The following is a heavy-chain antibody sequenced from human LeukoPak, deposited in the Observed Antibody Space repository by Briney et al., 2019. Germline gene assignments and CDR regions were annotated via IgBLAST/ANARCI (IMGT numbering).Heavy chain of an antibody. CDR2: IYTGGST. D-gene: IGHD1-26*01. CDR1: GFTVSRDY. V-gene: IGHV3-53*01. Sequence: GGSLRLSCAASGFTVSRDYMSWVRQAPGRGLEWVSVIYTGGSTYYADSVTGRFTISRDNSKNTLYLQMNNLRAEDTAVYYCAREGGSYYFDYWGQGTLVTVSS. J-gene: IGHJ4*02. CDR3: AREGGSYYFDY.